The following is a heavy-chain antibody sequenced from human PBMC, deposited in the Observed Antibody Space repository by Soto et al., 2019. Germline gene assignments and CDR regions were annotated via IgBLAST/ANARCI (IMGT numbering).Heavy chain of an antibody. Sequence: SETLSLTCPVSGGSISSDSYYWGWIRQSPEKGLEWIASISYSGSTYYNPTLKSRVTISVDTSKNQFSLKLSSVTAADTAVYYCARDQSLQGFDYWGQGTLVTVSS. CDR3: ARDQSLQGFDY. CDR1: GGSISSDSYY. J-gene: IGHJ4*02. V-gene: IGHV4-39*07. D-gene: IGHD3-16*02. CDR2: ISYSGST.